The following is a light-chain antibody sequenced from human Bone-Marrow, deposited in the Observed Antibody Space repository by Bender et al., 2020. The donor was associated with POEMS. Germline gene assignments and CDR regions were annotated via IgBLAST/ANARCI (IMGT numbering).Light chain of an antibody. CDR2: DVS. CDR3: SSYRGSAYV. Sequence: QSALTQPASVSGSPGQSITISCTGSSSDVGGYNYVSWYQQHPGKAPKLMIYDVSNRPSGVSDRFSGSKSGNTASLTISGLQAEDEADYYCSSYRGSAYVFGTGTKVTVL. V-gene: IGLV2-14*01. J-gene: IGLJ1*01. CDR1: SSDVGGYNY.